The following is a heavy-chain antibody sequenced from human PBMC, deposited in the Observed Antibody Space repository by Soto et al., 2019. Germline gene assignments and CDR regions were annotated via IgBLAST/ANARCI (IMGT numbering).Heavy chain of an antibody. CDR2: INHSGST. D-gene: IGHD7-27*01. CDR1: GGYFSGYY. CDR3: AREGLGIPNY. V-gene: IGHV4-34*01. Sequence: QVQLQQCGAGLLKPSETLSLTFAVYGGYFSGYYWSWIRQPPGKGLEWIGEINHSGSTNYNPSLKRRVTISVDTSKNQFSLKLSSVTAADTAVYYCAREGLGIPNYWGQGTLVTVSS. J-gene: IGHJ4*02.